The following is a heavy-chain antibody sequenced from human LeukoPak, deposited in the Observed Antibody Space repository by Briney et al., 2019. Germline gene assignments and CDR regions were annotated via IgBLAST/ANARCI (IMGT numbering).Heavy chain of an antibody. CDR3: ARGRGPTRALEKDIVVVPAEVGFDY. D-gene: IGHD2-2*01. J-gene: IGHJ4*02. CDR2: INHSGST. CDR1: GGSFSGYY. V-gene: IGHV4-34*01. Sequence: SETLSLTCAVYGGSFSGYYCSWIRQPPGKGLEWIGEINHSGSTNYNPSLKSRVTISVDTSKNQFSLKLSSVTAADTAVYYCARGRGPTRALEKDIVVVPAEVGFDYWGQGTLVTVSS.